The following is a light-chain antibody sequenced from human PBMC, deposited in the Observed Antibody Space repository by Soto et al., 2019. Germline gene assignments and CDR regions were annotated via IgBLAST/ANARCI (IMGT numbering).Light chain of an antibody. CDR3: QKYKSAPLT. CDR1: QGISNS. V-gene: IGKV1-27*01. CDR2: SAS. Sequence: TQMTQSPSSLSASVGDRVTIICRASQGISNSLAWYQQQPGKIPKLLIHSASILQSGVPSRFGGSGSGTDFTITISSLQPEDVATYYCQKYKSAPLTFGGGTKVEIK. J-gene: IGKJ4*01.